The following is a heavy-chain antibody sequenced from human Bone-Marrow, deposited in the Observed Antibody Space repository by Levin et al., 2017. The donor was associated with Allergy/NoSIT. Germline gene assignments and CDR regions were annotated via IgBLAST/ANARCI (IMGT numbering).Heavy chain of an antibody. J-gene: IGHJ6*02. CDR2: IGTAGDT. V-gene: IGHV3-13*01. CDR1: GFTFSSYD. CDR3: ARDRSYYGMDV. Sequence: GESLKISCAASGFTFSSYDMHWVRQATGKGLEWVSAIGTAGDTYYPGSVKGRFTISRENAKNSLYLQMNSLRAGDTAVYYCARDRSYYGMDVWGQGTTVTVSS.